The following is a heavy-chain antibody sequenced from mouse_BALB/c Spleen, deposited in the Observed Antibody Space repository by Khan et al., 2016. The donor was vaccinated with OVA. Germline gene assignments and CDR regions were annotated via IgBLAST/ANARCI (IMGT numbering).Heavy chain of an antibody. Sequence: VQLKESGPGLVKPSQSLSLTCTVTGYSITSDYAWNWIRQFPGNKLEWMGYITYSGSTSYIPSLKSRISITRDTSKNQFLLQLNSVTSEDTATYYCARGRAYWGQGTLVTVSA. D-gene: IGHD3-3*01. CDR2: ITYSGST. CDR1: GYSITSDYA. J-gene: IGHJ3*01. V-gene: IGHV3-2*02. CDR3: ARGRAY.